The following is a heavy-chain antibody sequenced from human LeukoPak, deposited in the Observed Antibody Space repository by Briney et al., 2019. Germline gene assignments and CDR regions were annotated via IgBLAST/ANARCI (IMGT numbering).Heavy chain of an antibody. CDR1: GGSISSSSYY. V-gene: IGHV4-39*01. CDR2: IYYSGST. CDR3: ARSTPAVVHYFDY. Sequence: SETLSLTCTVSGGSISSSSYYWGWIRQPPGKGLEWIGSIYYSGSTYYNPSLKSRVTISVDTSKNQFSLKLSSVTAADTAVYYCARSTPAVVHYFDYWGQGTLVTVSS. D-gene: IGHD4-23*01. J-gene: IGHJ4*02.